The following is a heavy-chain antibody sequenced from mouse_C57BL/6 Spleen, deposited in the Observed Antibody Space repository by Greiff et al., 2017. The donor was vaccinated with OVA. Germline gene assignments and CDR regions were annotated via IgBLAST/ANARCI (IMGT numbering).Heavy chain of an antibody. J-gene: IGHJ4*01. CDR1: GFNIKDYY. D-gene: IGHD1-1*01. CDR3: AQIFMPMDY. CDR2: IDPEDGET. Sequence: VHVKQSGAELVKPGASVKLSCTASGFNIKDYYMHWVKQRTEQGLEWIGRIDPEDGETKYAPQFQGKATITADTSSNTAYLQLSSLTSEDTAVYYCAQIFMPMDYWGQGTSVTVSS. V-gene: IGHV14-2*01.